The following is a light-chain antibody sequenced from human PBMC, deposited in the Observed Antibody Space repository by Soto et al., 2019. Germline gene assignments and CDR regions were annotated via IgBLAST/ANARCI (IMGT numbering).Light chain of an antibody. CDR1: QSINTW. Sequence: DIQLTQSPSTLSASVGDRVTLTCRASQSINTWLAWYQQKPGKAPSLLISDASSLESGVPSRFSGRGTGTEFTLIISGLQPEDCATYYCHQYDSDRTFGQGTKVDIK. V-gene: IGKV1-5*01. CDR3: HQYDSDRT. CDR2: DAS. J-gene: IGKJ1*01.